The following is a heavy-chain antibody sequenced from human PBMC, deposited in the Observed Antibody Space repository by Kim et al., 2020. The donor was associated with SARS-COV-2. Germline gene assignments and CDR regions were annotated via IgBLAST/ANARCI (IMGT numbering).Heavy chain of an antibody. Sequence: ASVKVSCKASGYTFTSYAMHWVRQAPGQRLEWMGWINAGNGNTKYSQKFQGRVTITRDTSASTANMELSSLRSEDTAVYYCARARFGELFDYWGQGTLVTVSS. CDR3: ARARFGELFDY. CDR2: INAGNGNT. CDR1: GYTFTSYA. J-gene: IGHJ4*02. D-gene: IGHD3-10*02. V-gene: IGHV1-3*01.